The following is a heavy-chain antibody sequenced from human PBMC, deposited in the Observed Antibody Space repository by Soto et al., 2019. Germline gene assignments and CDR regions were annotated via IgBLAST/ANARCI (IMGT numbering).Heavy chain of an antibody. CDR1: GGSFSGYY. CDR3: ARHNLNYVWGSYRYARGAFDI. J-gene: IGHJ3*02. CDR2: INHSGST. Sequence: QVQLQQWGAGLLKPSETLSLTCAVYGGSFSGYYWSWIRQPPGKGLEWMGEINHSGSTKYHPSLKRRVTISVHTSKNQFSLKLSSVTAADTAVYYCARHNLNYVWGSYRYARGAFDIWGQGTMVTVSS. V-gene: IGHV4-34*01. D-gene: IGHD3-16*02.